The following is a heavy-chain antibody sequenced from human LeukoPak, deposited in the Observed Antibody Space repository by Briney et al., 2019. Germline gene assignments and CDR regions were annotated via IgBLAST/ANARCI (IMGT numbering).Heavy chain of an antibody. D-gene: IGHD1-1*01. Sequence: SETLSLTCAVSGGSINSGGYSWSWIRQPPGKGLQWIGYIYQSGSAYYNPSPESRLTISLDRAKNQFSLKLTSVTAADTAVYYCATHGGTVGYFDYWGQGILVTVSS. CDR3: ATHGGTVGYFDY. CDR2: IYQSGSA. CDR1: GGSINSGGYS. V-gene: IGHV4-30-2*01. J-gene: IGHJ4*02.